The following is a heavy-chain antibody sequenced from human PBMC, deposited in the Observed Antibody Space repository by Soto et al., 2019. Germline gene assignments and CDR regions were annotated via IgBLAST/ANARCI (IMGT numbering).Heavy chain of an antibody. Sequence: PSETLSLTCTVSGGSISSGDYCWSWIRQPPGKGLEWIGYIYYSGSTYYNPSLKSRVTISVDTSKNQFSLKLSSVTAADTAVYYCARHTPAISISDHWGQGTLVTVSS. V-gene: IGHV4-30-4*01. D-gene: IGHD2-15*01. J-gene: IGHJ4*02. CDR1: GGSISSGDYC. CDR2: IYYSGST. CDR3: ARHTPAISISDH.